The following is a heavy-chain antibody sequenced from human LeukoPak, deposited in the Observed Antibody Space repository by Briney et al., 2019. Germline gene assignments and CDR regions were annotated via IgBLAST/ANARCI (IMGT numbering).Heavy chain of an antibody. V-gene: IGHV4-59*08. Sequence: SETLSLTCTVSGGSISSYYWSWIRQPPGKGLEWIGYIYYSGSTNYNPSPKSRVTISIDTSKNQFSLKLSSVTAADTAVYYCARLPDQGAFDIWGQGTMVTVSS. CDR1: GGSISSYY. CDR3: ARLPDQGAFDI. CDR2: IYYSGST. J-gene: IGHJ3*02.